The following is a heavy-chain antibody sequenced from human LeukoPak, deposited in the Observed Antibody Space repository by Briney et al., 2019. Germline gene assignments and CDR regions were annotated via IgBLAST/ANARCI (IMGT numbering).Heavy chain of an antibody. V-gene: IGHV1-69*05. J-gene: IGHJ6*03. Sequence: SVKVSCKASGGTFSSYAISWVRQAPGQGLEWMGGIIPIFGTANYAQKFQGRVTITTDESTSTAYMELSSLRSEDTAVYYCATTPLIVVVTAMYCYYYMDVWGKGTTVTVSS. D-gene: IGHD2-21*02. CDR3: ATTPLIVVVTAMYCYYYMDV. CDR1: GGTFSSYA. CDR2: IIPIFGTA.